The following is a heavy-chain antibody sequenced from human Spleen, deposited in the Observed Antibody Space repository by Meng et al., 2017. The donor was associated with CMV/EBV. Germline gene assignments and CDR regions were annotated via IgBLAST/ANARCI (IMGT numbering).Heavy chain of an antibody. V-gene: IGHV1-8*03. CDR1: GYTFTSYD. CDR3: ARGQNWFDP. J-gene: IGHJ5*02. Sequence: KVSCKAYGYTFTSYDINWVRQATGQGLEWMGWMNPNSGNTGYAQKFQGRVTITRNTSISTAYMELSSLRSEDTAVYYCARGQNWFDPWGQGTLVTVSS. CDR2: MNPNSGNT.